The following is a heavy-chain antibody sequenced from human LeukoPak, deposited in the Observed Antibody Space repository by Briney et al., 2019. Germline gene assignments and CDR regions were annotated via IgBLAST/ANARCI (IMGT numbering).Heavy chain of an antibody. Sequence: ASVKVSCKASGYTFTGYYMHWVRQAPGPGLEWMGWINPNSGGTNYAQKFQGRVTMTRDTSISTAYMELSRLRSDDTAVYYCARPDGSGSYYNFDYWGQGTLVSVCS. CDR1: GYTFTGYY. J-gene: IGHJ4*02. V-gene: IGHV1-2*02. D-gene: IGHD3-10*01. CDR2: INPNSGGT. CDR3: ARPDGSGSYYNFDY.